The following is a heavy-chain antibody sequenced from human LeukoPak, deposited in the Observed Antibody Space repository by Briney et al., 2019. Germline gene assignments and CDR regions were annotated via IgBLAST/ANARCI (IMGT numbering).Heavy chain of an antibody. J-gene: IGHJ5*02. CDR3: ARLQKSGT. Sequence: SVKVSCKASGGTFSSYAISWVRQAPGQGLEWMGRIIPILGIANYAQEFQGRVTITADKSTSTAYMELSSLRSEDTAVYYCARLQKSGTWGQGTLVTVSS. CDR2: IIPILGIA. CDR1: GGTFSSYA. D-gene: IGHD3-10*01. V-gene: IGHV1-69*04.